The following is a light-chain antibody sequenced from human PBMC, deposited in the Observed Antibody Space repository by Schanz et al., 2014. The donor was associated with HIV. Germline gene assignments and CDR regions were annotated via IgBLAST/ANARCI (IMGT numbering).Light chain of an antibody. Sequence: VLTQSPGTLSLSLGERATLSCRASQSVSSYLAWYQQKPGQAPRLLIYDASNRATGIPARFSGSGSGTDFTLTISSLEPEDFAVYYCQQRSNWPPWTFGQGTKVEIK. V-gene: IGKV3-11*01. CDR3: QQRSNWPPWT. J-gene: IGKJ1*01. CDR1: QSVSSY. CDR2: DAS.